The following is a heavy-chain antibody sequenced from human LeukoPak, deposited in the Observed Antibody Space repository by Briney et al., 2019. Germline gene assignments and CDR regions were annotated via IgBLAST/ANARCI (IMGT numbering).Heavy chain of an antibody. J-gene: IGHJ5*02. CDR2: INWNGGST. Sequence: GGALRLSCAASGFTFDDYGMRWVRQAPGKGLGWVAGINWNGGSTGYADSVKGRFTISRDNAKNSLYLQMNSLRAEDTALYYCAREVVVVPAAIWFDPWGQGTLVTVSS. V-gene: IGHV3-20*04. CDR3: AREVVVVPAAIWFDP. D-gene: IGHD2-2*01. CDR1: GFTFDDYG.